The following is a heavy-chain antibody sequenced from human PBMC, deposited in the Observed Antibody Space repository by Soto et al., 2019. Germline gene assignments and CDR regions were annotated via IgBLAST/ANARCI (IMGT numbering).Heavy chain of an antibody. CDR2: IYWDDDK. V-gene: IGHV2-5*02. D-gene: IGHD2-15*01. CDR3: AHRAVLCSGGTCYSHPFVF. J-gene: IGHJ4*02. CDR1: GFSLTTTGVG. Sequence: QITLKESGPTLVKPTQTLTLTCTFSGFSLTTTGVGVGWIRQPPGKALEWLAIIYWDDDKRYSPSLKSRLTITKDPSKNQVVLTMTNMDPVDTATYFCAHRAVLCSGGTCYSHPFVFWGQGTLVTVSS.